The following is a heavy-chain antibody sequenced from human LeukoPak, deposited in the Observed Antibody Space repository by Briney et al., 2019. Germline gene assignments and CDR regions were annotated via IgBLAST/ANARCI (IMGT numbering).Heavy chain of an antibody. D-gene: IGHD6-19*01. Sequence: PSETLSLTCTVSGGSISSYYWSWIRQPPGKGLEWIGSIYYSGSTYYNPSLKSRVTISVDTSKNQFSLKLSSVTAADTAVYYCARQGYSSGWYYFDYWGQGTLVTVSS. CDR3: ARQGYSSGWYYFDY. CDR1: GGSISSYY. CDR2: IYYSGST. V-gene: IGHV4-59*05. J-gene: IGHJ4*02.